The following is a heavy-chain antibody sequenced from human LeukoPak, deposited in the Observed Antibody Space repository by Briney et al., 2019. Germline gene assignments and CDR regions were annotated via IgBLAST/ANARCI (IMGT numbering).Heavy chain of an antibody. CDR3: ARDGDYDILTGYYTRFDY. CDR1: GFTFSSYA. CDR2: ISSNGGST. J-gene: IGHJ4*02. Sequence: GGSLRLSCAASGFTFSSYAMHWARQAPGKGLEYVSAISSNGGSTYYANSVKGRFTISRDNSKNTLYLQMGSLRAEDMAVYYCARDGDYDILTGYYTRFDYWGQGTLVTVSS. V-gene: IGHV3-64*01. D-gene: IGHD3-9*01.